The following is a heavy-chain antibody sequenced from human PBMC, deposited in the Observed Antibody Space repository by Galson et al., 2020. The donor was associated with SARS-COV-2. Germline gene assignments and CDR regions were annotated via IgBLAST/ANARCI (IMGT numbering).Heavy chain of an antibody. V-gene: IGHV3-73*01. CDR1: AFTFTYSG. D-gene: IGHD4-4*01. CDR2: IRSSANNYST. CDR3: TRVPPYSNSFWDAFDI. Sequence: GGSLRLSCAASAFTFTYSGMYWVRQASGKGLEWVGRIRSSANNYSTAYAASVKGRFTISRDDSQNTAYLQMNSLKTEDTAVYYCTRVPPYSNSFWDAFDIWGQGTMVTVSS. J-gene: IGHJ3*02.